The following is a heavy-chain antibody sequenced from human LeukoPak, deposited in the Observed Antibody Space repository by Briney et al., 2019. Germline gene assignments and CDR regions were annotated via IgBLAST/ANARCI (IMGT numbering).Heavy chain of an antibody. CDR3: ARRGGSYRYGYRRGFDYYYYMDV. V-gene: IGHV3-7*01. Sequence: HSGGSLRLSCAVSGFSFSSYWMSWVRQAPGKGLEWVANIKEDGSEKYSVDSVKGRFTISRDNAKNALYLQMNNLRAEDTSVYYCARRGGSYRYGYRRGFDYYYYMDVWGKGTTVTVSS. CDR1: GFSFSSYW. J-gene: IGHJ6*03. D-gene: IGHD5-18*01. CDR2: IKEDGSEK.